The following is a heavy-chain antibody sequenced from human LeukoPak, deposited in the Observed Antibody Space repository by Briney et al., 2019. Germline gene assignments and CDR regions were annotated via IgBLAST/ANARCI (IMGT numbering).Heavy chain of an antibody. CDR1: GYTFTSYY. D-gene: IGHD6-19*01. Sequence: ASVKVSCKASGYTFTSYYMHWVRQAPGQGLEWMGIINPSGGSTSYAQKFQGRVTMTTDTSTSTAYMELRSLRSDDTAVYYCAREGSSSGWYPLYHFDYWGQGTLVTVSS. CDR3: AREGSSSGWYPLYHFDY. J-gene: IGHJ4*02. CDR2: INPSGGST. V-gene: IGHV1-46*01.